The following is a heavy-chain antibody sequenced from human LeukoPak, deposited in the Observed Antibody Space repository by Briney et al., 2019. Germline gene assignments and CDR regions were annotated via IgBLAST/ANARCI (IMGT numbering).Heavy chain of an antibody. V-gene: IGHV4-4*07. D-gene: IGHD5-24*01. CDR2: IYTSGST. J-gene: IGHJ4*02. CDR1: GGSISSYW. Sequence: PSETLSLTCTVSGGSISSYWWSWIRQPAGKGLEWIARIYTSGSTNYNPSLKSRVTMSVDTSKNQFSLKLSSVTAADTAVYYCARVSTHVEMATIAYYFDYWGQGTLVTVSS. CDR3: ARVSTHVEMATIAYYFDY.